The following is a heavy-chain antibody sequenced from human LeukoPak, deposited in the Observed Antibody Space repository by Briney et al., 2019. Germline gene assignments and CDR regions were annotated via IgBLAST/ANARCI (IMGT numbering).Heavy chain of an antibody. V-gene: IGHV3-23*01. Sequence: GGSLRLSCAASGFTFSSNAMSWVRQAPGKGLEWVSAISGSGGSTYYADSAKGRFTISRDNSKNTLYLQMNSLRGEDTAVYYCAKGLYYDSSGPPDYWGQGTLVTVSS. J-gene: IGHJ4*02. CDR1: GFTFSSNA. CDR3: AKGLYYDSSGPPDY. CDR2: ISGSGGST. D-gene: IGHD3-22*01.